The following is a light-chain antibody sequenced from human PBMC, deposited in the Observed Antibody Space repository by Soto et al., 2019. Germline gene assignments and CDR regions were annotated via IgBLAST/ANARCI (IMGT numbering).Light chain of an antibody. CDR2: GAS. CDR1: QSVSSSY. Sequence: EIVLTQSPGTLSLSPGERATLSCRASQSVSSSYLAWYQQKPGQAPRLLLYGASSWATGIPDRFSGSGSGTDFTLTISRLEPEDSAVYYCQQYGSSPGTFGQGTKVAIK. J-gene: IGKJ1*01. CDR3: QQYGSSPGT. V-gene: IGKV3-20*01.